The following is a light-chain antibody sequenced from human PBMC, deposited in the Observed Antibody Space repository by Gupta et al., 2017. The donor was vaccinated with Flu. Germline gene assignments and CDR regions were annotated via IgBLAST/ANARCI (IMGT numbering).Light chain of an antibody. CDR3: AAWDDTRNAVL. J-gene: IGLJ2*01. Sequence: QSVLTQPPSASGTPGQRVTISCSGSTSNIGSNYVYWYQLLPGTAPKLVIHRHNQRPSGVPDRFSGSKSGTSAALAISGLRAEDEAEYYCAAWDDTRNAVLFGGGTKLTVL. V-gene: IGLV1-47*01. CDR2: RHN. CDR1: TSNIGSNY.